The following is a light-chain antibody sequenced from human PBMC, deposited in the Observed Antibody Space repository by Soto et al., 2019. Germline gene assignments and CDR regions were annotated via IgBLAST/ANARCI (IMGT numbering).Light chain of an antibody. CDR3: QHRGA. CDR1: QSVSSSY. V-gene: IGKV3-20*01. Sequence: EIVLTQSPGTMSLSPGERATLSCRASQSVSSSYLAWYQQKPGQAPRLLIYGASSRATVIPDRFSGGGSGTDFTLTISRLEPEDFAVYYCQHRGAFGQGTKVDIK. J-gene: IGKJ1*01. CDR2: GAS.